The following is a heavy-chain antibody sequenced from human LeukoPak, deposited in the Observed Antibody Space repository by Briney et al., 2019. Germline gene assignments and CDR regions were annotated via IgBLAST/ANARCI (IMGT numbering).Heavy chain of an antibody. CDR2: IYHRGST. CDR3: ARGWGSATWEAFDI. Sequence: SETLSLTCTVSGYSLSSGYYWGWIRQPPGKGLEGIGTIYHRGSTYYNPSLKSRVTISVDTSKNQFSLKLSSVTAADTAVYYCARGWGSATWEAFDIWGQGTMVTVSS. J-gene: IGHJ3*02. V-gene: IGHV4-38-2*02. CDR1: GYSLSSGYY. D-gene: IGHD1-26*01.